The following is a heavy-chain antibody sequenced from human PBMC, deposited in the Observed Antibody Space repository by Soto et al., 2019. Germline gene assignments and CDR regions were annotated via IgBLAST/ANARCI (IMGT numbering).Heavy chain of an antibody. D-gene: IGHD3-16*02. CDR2: THHSGKS. CDR3: AKWSEIYRSFES. CDR1: AGSITQFY. Sequence: QVQLQESGPGLVKPSETLSLTCTVSAGSITQFYWNWIRQSPGKGLEWIGYTHHSGKSNYNPSLKSRVTMSVDTSGDQFSLNLRAVTAADTAVYYCAKWSEIYRSFESWGQGILVTVSS. J-gene: IGHJ4*02. V-gene: IGHV4-59*01.